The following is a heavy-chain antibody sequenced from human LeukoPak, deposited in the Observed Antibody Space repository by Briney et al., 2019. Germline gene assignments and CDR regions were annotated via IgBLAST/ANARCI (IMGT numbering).Heavy chain of an antibody. CDR3: AREEEWYASGTYYKGFDS. J-gene: IGHJ4*02. CDR2: ISTRSTYI. Sequence: GGSLRLSCAASGFTFSSYIIHWVRQAPGKGLEWVSCISTRSTYIYYADSVKGRFTISRDNAKNSLYLQMNSLRADDTAVYYCAREEEWYASGTYYKGFDSWGQGTLVTVSS. D-gene: IGHD3-10*01. V-gene: IGHV3-21*01. CDR1: GFTFSSYI.